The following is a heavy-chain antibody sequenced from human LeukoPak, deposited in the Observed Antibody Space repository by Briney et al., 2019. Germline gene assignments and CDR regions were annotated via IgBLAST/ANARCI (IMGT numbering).Heavy chain of an antibody. CDR1: GGTFSSYA. D-gene: IGHD6-13*01. J-gene: IGHJ4*02. CDR2: IIPIFGTA. CDR3: ASLGIAAAGIDY. V-gene: IGHV1-69*01. Sequence: SVKVSCKASGGTFSSYAISWVRQAPGQGLEWMGGIIPIFGTANYAQKSQGRVTITADESTSTAYMELSSLRSEDTAVYYCASLGIAAAGIDYWGQGTLVTVSS.